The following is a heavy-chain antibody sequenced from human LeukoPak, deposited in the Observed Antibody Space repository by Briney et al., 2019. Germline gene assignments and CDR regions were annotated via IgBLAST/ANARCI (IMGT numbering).Heavy chain of an antibody. CDR3: ARYEQLVLSHFDY. CDR1: GGSINTNY. D-gene: IGHD6-6*01. J-gene: IGHJ4*02. CDR2: IYYTGST. V-gene: IGHV4-59*12. Sequence: SETLSLTCSVSGGSINTNYWNWIRQPPGAGLQWIGYIYYTGSTNYNPSLKSRVTISVDTSKNQFSLKLSSVTAADTAVYYCARYEQLVLSHFDYWGQGTLVTVSS.